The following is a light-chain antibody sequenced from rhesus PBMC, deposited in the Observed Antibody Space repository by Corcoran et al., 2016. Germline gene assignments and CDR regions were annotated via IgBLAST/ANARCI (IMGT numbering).Light chain of an antibody. CDR1: QGINNW. J-gene: IGKJ3*01. V-gene: IGKV1-69*01. CDR2: RVS. CDR3: QHNDNSPFT. Sequence: DIQMTQSPSSLSASVGDRVTITCRASQGINNWLAWYQQKPGKAPKLLIYRVSNLETGVPSRFSGRGSGTDFTLTIRSLQPEDIATYCCQHNDNSPFTFGPGTKLDIK.